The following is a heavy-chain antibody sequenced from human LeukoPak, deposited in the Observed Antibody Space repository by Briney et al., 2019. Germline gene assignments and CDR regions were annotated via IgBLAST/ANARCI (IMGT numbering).Heavy chain of an antibody. CDR1: GGSISSGGYY. CDR3: ARHGGIYYGSGSYSRDYYGMDV. D-gene: IGHD3-10*01. V-gene: IGHV4-31*03. CDR2: IYNSGST. Sequence: SETLSLTCTVSGGSISSGGYYWSWIRQHPGKGLGWIGYIYNSGSTFYNPSLKSRVTISADTSKNQFSLKLSSVTAADTAVYYCARHGGIYYGSGSYSRDYYGMDVWGQGTTVTVSS. J-gene: IGHJ6*02.